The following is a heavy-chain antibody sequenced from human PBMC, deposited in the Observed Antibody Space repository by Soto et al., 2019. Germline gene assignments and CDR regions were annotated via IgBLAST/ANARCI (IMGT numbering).Heavy chain of an antibody. CDR1: GFTFSSHG. CDR2: ISYDGSNK. D-gene: IGHD7-27*01. CDR3: AKDXRSQTGYFDY. V-gene: IGHV3-30*18. J-gene: IGHJ4*02. Sequence: QVQLVESGGGVVQPGRSLRLSCAASGFTFSSHGMHWVRQAPGKGLEWVAVISYDGSNKYYVDSVKGRFTISRDNSKNTLYLQMNSLRAEDTAVYYCAKDXRSQTGYFDYWGQGTLVTVSS.